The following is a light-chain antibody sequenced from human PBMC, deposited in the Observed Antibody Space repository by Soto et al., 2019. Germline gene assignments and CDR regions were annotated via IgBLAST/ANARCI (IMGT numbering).Light chain of an antibody. Sequence: QAVVTQPASVSGSPGQSITISCTGTSSDIGAFTFVSWYQQHPGKVPKLMIFDVNRRPSGVSDRFSGSKSGNTASLTISELQTEEEGDYYCSSYTSSITHVFGSGTKMSVL. CDR3: SSYTSSITHV. CDR1: SSDIGAFTF. CDR2: DVN. J-gene: IGLJ1*01. V-gene: IGLV2-14*03.